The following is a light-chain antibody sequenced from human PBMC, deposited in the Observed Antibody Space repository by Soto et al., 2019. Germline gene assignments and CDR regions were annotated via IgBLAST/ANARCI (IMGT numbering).Light chain of an antibody. CDR3: SSDTTSNTRQIV. V-gene: IGLV2-14*03. CDR2: DVS. Sequence: QSVLTQPASVSGSPGQSITISCTGTSSDVGGYNYVSWYQQHPGKAPKFMIYDVSNRPSGVSNRFSGSKSGNSASLTISGLQAEDVADYYCSSDTTSNTRQIVFGTGTKVTVL. CDR1: SSDVGGYNY. J-gene: IGLJ1*01.